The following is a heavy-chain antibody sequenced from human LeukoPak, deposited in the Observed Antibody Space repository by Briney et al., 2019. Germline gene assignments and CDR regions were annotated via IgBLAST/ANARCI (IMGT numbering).Heavy chain of an antibody. V-gene: IGHV1-8*01. Sequence: ASVKVSCKASGYTFTSYDINWVRQATGQGLEWMGWMNPNSGNTGYAQKFQGRATMTRNTSIGTAYMELSSLRSEDTAVYYCARGNYDILTGYYYYYYGMDVWGQGTTVTVSS. J-gene: IGHJ6*02. CDR1: GYTFTSYD. D-gene: IGHD3-9*01. CDR2: MNPNSGNT. CDR3: ARGNYDILTGYYYYYYGMDV.